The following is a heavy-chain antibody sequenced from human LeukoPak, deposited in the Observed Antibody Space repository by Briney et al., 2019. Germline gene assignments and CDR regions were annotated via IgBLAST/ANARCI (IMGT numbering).Heavy chain of an antibody. J-gene: IGHJ5*02. CDR3: ARAQGYCSGGSCYEWFDP. CDR1: GYTFTGYH. CDR2: INPNSGGT. Sequence: ASVKVSCKASGYTFTGYHMHWVRQAPGQGLEWMGRINPNSGGTNYAQKFQGRVTMTRDTSISTAYMELSRLRSDDTAVYYCARAQGYCSGGSCYEWFDPWGQGTLVTVSS. V-gene: IGHV1-2*06. D-gene: IGHD2-15*01.